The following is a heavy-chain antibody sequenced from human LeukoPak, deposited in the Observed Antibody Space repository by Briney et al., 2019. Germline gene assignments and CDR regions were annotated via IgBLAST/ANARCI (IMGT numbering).Heavy chain of an antibody. J-gene: IGHJ4*02. Sequence: GGSLRLSCAASGFTFSSYGMHWVRQAPGKGLEWVAFIRYDGNNKYYADSVKGRFTISRDNSKNTLYLQMNSLRAEDTAVYYCVRSAFLTTEFYFDYWGQGTLVTVSS. CDR3: VRSAFLTTEFYFDY. CDR1: GFTFSSYG. V-gene: IGHV3-30*02. D-gene: IGHD4-11*01. CDR2: IRYDGNNK.